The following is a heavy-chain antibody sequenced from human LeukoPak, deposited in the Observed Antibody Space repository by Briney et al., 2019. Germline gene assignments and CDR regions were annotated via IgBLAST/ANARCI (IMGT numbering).Heavy chain of an antibody. CDR1: GFTFSSYA. CDR2: ISGSGGGT. V-gene: IGHV3-23*01. J-gene: IGHJ6*02. CDR3: AKLSSGSSSWWRSGDYYNGMYV. Sequence: PGGSLRLSCAASGFTFSSYAMSWVRQAPGKGLEWVSDISGSGGGTYYADSVKGRFTISRDNSKNTLYLQMDSLRAEDTAVYYCAKLSSGSSSWWRSGDYYNGMYVWGQGTTVSVSS. D-gene: IGHD6-13*01.